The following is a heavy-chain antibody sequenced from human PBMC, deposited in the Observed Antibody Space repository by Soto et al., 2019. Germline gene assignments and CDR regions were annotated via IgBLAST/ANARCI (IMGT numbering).Heavy chain of an antibody. J-gene: IGHJ3*02. V-gene: IGHV3-33*01. CDR1: GFTFSSYG. D-gene: IGHD3-9*01. Sequence: HPGGSLRLSCAASGFTFSSYGMHWVRQAPGKGLEWVAVIWYDGSNKYYADSVKGRFTISRDNSKNTLYLQMNSLRAEDTAVYYCAREQIRYFDWLAYAFDIWGQGTMVTVSS. CDR2: IWYDGSNK. CDR3: AREQIRYFDWLAYAFDI.